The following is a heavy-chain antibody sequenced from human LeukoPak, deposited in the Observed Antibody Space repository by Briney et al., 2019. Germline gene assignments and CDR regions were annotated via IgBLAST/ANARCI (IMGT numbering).Heavy chain of an antibody. V-gene: IGHV4-4*07. J-gene: IGHJ6*02. Sequence: SETLSLTCTVPGGSISIFYWSWIRQPAGKGLDWIGRIHISGSINHNPSLKSRVTLSVDTSKNQFSLKLTSVAAADTAVYYCARGSFKDGLDVWGQGTTVTVSS. D-gene: IGHD3-10*01. CDR3: ARGSFKDGLDV. CDR1: GGSISIFY. CDR2: IHISGSI.